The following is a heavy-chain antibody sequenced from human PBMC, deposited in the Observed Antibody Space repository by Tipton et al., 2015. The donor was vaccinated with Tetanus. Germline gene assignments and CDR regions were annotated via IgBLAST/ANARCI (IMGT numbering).Heavy chain of an antibody. D-gene: IGHD6-25*01. Sequence: GSLRLSCEVSRFTFSNYKMNWVRQAPGRGLEWVSSISSTSRYIYYAESVKGRFTISRDNAKNSLFLEMNSLRADDTAVYFCVSGSALDYWGQGTLITVSS. V-gene: IGHV3-21*01. CDR3: VSGSALDY. CDR1: RFTFSNYK. CDR2: ISSTSRYI. J-gene: IGHJ4*02.